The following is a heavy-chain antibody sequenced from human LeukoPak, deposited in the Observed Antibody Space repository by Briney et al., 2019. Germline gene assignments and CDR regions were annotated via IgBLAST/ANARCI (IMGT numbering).Heavy chain of an antibody. CDR1: GFTFDDYA. D-gene: IGHD5-12*01. J-gene: IGHJ6*02. Sequence: GRSLRLSCAASGFTFDDYAMHWVRQAPGKGLEWVSGISWNSGNIGYADSMKGRFTISRDNAKNSLYLQMSSLRAEDTALYYCAKDGGGYSYYGMDVWGQGTTVTVSS. V-gene: IGHV3-9*01. CDR3: AKDGGGYSYYGMDV. CDR2: ISWNSGNI.